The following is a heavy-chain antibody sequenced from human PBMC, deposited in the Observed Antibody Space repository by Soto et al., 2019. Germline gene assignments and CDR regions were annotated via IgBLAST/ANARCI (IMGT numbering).Heavy chain of an antibody. Sequence: GESLKISCKGSGYSFTSYWIGWVRQMPGKGLEWMGIIYPGDSDTRYSPSFQGQVTISADKSISTAYLQWSSLKASDTAMYYCARAVVPAAMGSYYYYYMDVWGKGTTVTVSS. V-gene: IGHV5-51*01. CDR1: GYSFTSYW. J-gene: IGHJ6*03. CDR3: ARAVVPAAMGSYYYYYMDV. CDR2: IYPGDSDT. D-gene: IGHD2-2*01.